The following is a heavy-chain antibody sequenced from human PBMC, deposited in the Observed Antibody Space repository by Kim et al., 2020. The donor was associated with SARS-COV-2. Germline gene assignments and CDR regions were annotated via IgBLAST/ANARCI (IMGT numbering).Heavy chain of an antibody. D-gene: IGHD3-10*01. CDR2: INPNSGGT. Sequence: ASVKVSCKASGYTFTGYYMHWVRQAPGQGLEWMGWINPNSGGTNYAQKFQGWVTMTRDTSISTAYMELSRLRSDDTAVYYCAREIEALPWFGESPSYYGMDVWGQGTTVTVSS. CDR1: GYTFTGYY. J-gene: IGHJ6*02. V-gene: IGHV1-2*04. CDR3: AREIEALPWFGESPSYYGMDV.